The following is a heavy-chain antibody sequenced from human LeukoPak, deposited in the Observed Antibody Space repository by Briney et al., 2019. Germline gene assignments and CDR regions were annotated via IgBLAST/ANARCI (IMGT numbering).Heavy chain of an antibody. CDR1: GVAFRSYA. CDR2: ISGYVGVR. D-gene: IGHD5-12*01. J-gene: IGHJ6*02. CDR3: ANLGGYVPPLWDYYYGMVV. Sequence: GGSLRLSCAASGVAFRSYAMSSVRQARGTGLEWCSAISGYVGVRYYAHSVKGRFTISRDNSKNTLYLQMNSLRAEDTAVYYCANLGGYVPPLWDYYYGMVVWGQGTTVTVSS. V-gene: IGHV3-23*01.